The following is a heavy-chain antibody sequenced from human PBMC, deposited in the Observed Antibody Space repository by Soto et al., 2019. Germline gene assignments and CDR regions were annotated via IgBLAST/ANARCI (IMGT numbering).Heavy chain of an antibody. CDR1: GCSISSSSYY. CDR2: IYYSGST. Sequence: XETLSLTCTVAGCSISSSSYYWGWIRQPPGKGLEWIGSIYYSGSTYYNPSLKSRVTISVDTSKNQFSLKLSSVTAADTAVYYCARRLLAINYYDGSWFDHWGQGTLVTVSS. CDR3: ARRLLAINYYDGSWFDH. D-gene: IGHD3-22*01. V-gene: IGHV4-39*01. J-gene: IGHJ5*02.